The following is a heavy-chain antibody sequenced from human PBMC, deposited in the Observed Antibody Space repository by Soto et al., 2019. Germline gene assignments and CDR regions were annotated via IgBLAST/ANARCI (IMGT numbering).Heavy chain of an antibody. CDR1: GFTFSSYA. D-gene: IGHD2-15*01. CDR2: ISYDGSNK. J-gene: IGHJ5*02. Sequence: QVQLVESGGGVVQPGRSLRLSCAASGFTFSSYAMHWVRQAPGKGLEWVAVISYDGSNKYYADSVKGRFTISRDNSKNTLYLQMNSLRAEDTAVYYGAKEVRMSPAPPYFDPWGQGTLVTVSS. V-gene: IGHV3-30*04. CDR3: AKEVRMSPAPPYFDP.